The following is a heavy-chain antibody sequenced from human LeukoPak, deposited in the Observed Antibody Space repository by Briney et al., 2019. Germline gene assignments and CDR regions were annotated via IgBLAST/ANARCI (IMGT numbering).Heavy chain of an antibody. D-gene: IGHD6-19*01. V-gene: IGHV4-61*08. Sequence: PSETLSLTCAVSGGSISSGGYSWSWIRQPPGKGLEWIGYIYYSGTTNYNPSLKSRVTMSVDTSRKQFSLMLSSVAAADTAVYYCARGPSVRDYYYGMDVWGQGTTVTVSS. J-gene: IGHJ6*02. CDR3: ARGPSVRDYYYGMDV. CDR1: GGSISSGGYS. CDR2: IYYSGTT.